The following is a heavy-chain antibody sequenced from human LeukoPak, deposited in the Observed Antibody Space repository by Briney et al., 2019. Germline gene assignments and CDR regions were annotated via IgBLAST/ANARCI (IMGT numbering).Heavy chain of an antibody. J-gene: IGHJ4*02. CDR2: VSYSGST. CDR1: GGSISNYY. CDR3: ARASGVGFSYGNADY. V-gene: IGHV4-59*01. D-gene: IGHD5-18*01. Sequence: SETLSLTCTVSGGSISNYYWGWLRQPPGKGLEWIGYVSYSGSTNYNPSLESRVTISVDTSKNQFSLKLISVTAADTAVYYCARASGVGFSYGNADYWGQGTLVTVSS.